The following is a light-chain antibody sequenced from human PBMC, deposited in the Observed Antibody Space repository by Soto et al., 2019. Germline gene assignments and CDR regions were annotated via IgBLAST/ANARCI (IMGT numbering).Light chain of an antibody. CDR2: DAS. J-gene: IGKJ4*01. V-gene: IGKV1-33*01. Sequence: DIQMTQSPSSLSASVGDRVTITCQASQDISNYLNWYQQKPGKAPKLLIYDASNLETGVPSRFSGSGSGTDFTFTISSLQPEDIATYYCQQSYSTPQTFGGGTKVDIK. CDR3: QQSYSTPQT. CDR1: QDISNY.